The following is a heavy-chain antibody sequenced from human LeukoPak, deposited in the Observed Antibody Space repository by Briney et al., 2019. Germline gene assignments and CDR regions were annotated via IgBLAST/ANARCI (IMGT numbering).Heavy chain of an antibody. D-gene: IGHD1-26*01. V-gene: IGHV3-7*01. CDR1: GFTFSSYA. CDR2: IKQDGSEK. Sequence: GGSLRLSCAASGFTFSSYAMSWVRQAPGKGLEWVANIKQDGSEKYYVDSVKGRFTISRDNAKNSLYLQMNSLRAEDTAVYYCARDRYSGSYYVHRYFDYWGQGTLVTVSS. CDR3: ARDRYSGSYYVHRYFDY. J-gene: IGHJ4*02.